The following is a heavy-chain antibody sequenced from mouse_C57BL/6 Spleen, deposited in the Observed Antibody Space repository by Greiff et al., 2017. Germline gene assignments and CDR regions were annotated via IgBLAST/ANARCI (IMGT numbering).Heavy chain of an antibody. CDR2: ISSGSSTI. D-gene: IGHD1-1*01. J-gene: IGHJ3*01. CDR1: GFTFSDYG. Sequence: DVKLVESGGGLVKPGGSLKLSCAASGFTFSDYGMHWVRQAPEKGLEWVAYISSGSSTIYYADTVKGRFTISRDNAKNTLFLQMTSLRSEDTAMYYCARNYYGSRGWFAYWGQGTLVTVSA. CDR3: ARNYYGSRGWFAY. V-gene: IGHV5-17*01.